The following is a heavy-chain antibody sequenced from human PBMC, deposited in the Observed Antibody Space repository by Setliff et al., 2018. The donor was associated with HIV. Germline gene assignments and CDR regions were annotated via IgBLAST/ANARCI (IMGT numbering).Heavy chain of an antibody. CDR3: ARDRDIVVVPASPQGYYYYMDV. CDR2: IYYSGMT. Sequence: PSETLSLTCSVSGGSISSYYWSWIRQPPGKGLEWIGDIYYSGMTNYNPSLQSRVTISLDTSKNQFSLKVNSVTAADTAVYYCARDRDIVVVPASPQGYYYYMDVWGKGTTVTVSS. V-gene: IGHV4-59*01. D-gene: IGHD2-2*01. J-gene: IGHJ6*03. CDR1: GGSISSYY.